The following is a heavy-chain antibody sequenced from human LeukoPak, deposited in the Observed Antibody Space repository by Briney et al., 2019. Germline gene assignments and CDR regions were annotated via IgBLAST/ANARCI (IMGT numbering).Heavy chain of an antibody. Sequence: ASVKVSCTASGYTFTSYDINWVRQATGQGLEWMGWMNPNSGNTGYAQKFQGRVTMTRNTSISTAYMELSSLRSEDTAVYYCARRSSGWSGVDYWGQGTLVTVSS. CDR2: MNPNSGNT. J-gene: IGHJ4*02. CDR1: GYTFTSYD. D-gene: IGHD6-19*01. V-gene: IGHV1-8*01. CDR3: ARRSSGWSGVDY.